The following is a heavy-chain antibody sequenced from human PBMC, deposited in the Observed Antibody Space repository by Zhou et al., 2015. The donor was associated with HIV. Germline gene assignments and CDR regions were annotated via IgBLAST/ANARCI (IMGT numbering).Heavy chain of an antibody. V-gene: IGHV3-49*03. CDR1: GFTFGDYA. CDR2: IRRKAYGGTT. CDR3: ARGYCSSTSCPGGAFDI. J-gene: IGHJ3*02. D-gene: IGHD2-2*01. Sequence: EVQLVESGGGLVQPGRSLRLSCTASGFTFGDYAMSWFRQAPGKGLEWVGFIRRKAYGGTTEYAASVKGRFTISRDDSKSIAYLQMNSLKTEDTAVYYCARGYCSSTSCPGGAFDIWGQGTMVTVSS.